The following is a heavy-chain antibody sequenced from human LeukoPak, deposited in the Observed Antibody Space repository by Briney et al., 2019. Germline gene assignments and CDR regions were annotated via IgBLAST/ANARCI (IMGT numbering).Heavy chain of an antibody. CDR3: ARGGTTDY. D-gene: IGHD1-1*01. CDR2: IRSKANSYAT. J-gene: IGHJ4*02. Sequence: GGSLRLSCAASGFTFSGSAMHWVRQASGKGLEWVGRIRSKANSYATAYAASVKGRFTISRDDSKNTAYLQMNSLKTEDTAVYYCARGGTTDYWGQGTLVTVSS. V-gene: IGHV3-73*01. CDR1: GFTFSGSA.